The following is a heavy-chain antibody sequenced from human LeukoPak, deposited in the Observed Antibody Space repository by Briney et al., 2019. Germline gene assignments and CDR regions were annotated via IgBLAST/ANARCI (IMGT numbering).Heavy chain of an antibody. J-gene: IGHJ5*02. CDR2: IYHSGST. CDR1: GGSISSGGYS. D-gene: IGHD5-24*01. Sequence: PSETLSLTCAVSGGSISSGGYSWSWLRQPPGTGLEWIGYIYHSGSTYYNPSLKSRVTISVDRSKNQFSLKLSSVTAADTAVYYCARGIAGRDGYNWGDNWFDPWGQGTLVTVSS. CDR3: ARGIAGRDGYNWGDNWFDP. V-gene: IGHV4-30-2*01.